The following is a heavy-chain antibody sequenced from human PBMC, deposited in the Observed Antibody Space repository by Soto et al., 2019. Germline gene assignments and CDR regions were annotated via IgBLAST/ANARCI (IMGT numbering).Heavy chain of an antibody. CDR1: GFAFISYS. CDR3: ARDERSAARLNFDY. V-gene: IGHV3-48*02. J-gene: IGHJ4*02. CDR2: ISSSSSTI. Sequence: GGALRLSCAASGFAFISYSMNWGGHSPGKGREWVSYISSSSSTIYYADSVKGRFTISRDNAKNSLYLQMNSLRDEDTAVYYCARDERSAARLNFDYWGQGTLVTVSS. D-gene: IGHD6-6*01.